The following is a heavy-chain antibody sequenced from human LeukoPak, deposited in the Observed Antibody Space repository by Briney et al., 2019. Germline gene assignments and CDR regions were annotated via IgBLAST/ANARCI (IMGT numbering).Heavy chain of an antibody. J-gene: IGHJ4*02. V-gene: IGHV4-34*01. Sequence: SETLSLTCAVYGGSFSGYYWSWIRQPPGKGLEWIGEINHSGSTNYNPSLKSRVTISVDTSKNQFSLKLTSVTAADTAVYYCASTITVTTDYWGQGTLVTVSS. D-gene: IGHD4-17*01. CDR3: ASTITVTTDY. CDR1: GGSFSGYY. CDR2: INHSGST.